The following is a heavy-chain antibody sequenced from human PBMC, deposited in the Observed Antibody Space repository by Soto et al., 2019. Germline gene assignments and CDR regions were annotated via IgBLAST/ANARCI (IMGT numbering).Heavy chain of an antibody. V-gene: IGHV3-30-3*01. CDR2: ISYDGIIK. CDR1: GFTFSSSP. J-gene: IGHJ4*02. Sequence: QVQLVESGGGVVQPGRSLRLSCEASGFTFSSSPMHWVRQAPGKGLEWVALISYDGIIKVYADSVQGRFTISRDISKNTLYLQMNSLRTEDTAVYYCVRDKIRGPPDYCDDWGQGTLVTVSS. CDR3: VRDKIRGPPDYCDD.